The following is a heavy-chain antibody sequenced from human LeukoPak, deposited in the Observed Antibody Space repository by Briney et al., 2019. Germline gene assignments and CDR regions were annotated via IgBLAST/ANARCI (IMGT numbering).Heavy chain of an antibody. CDR3: AHPGSGSYYSGLDV. D-gene: IGHD3-10*01. V-gene: IGHV1-8*02. J-gene: IGHJ6*02. CDR1: GGTFSSYA. Sequence: ASVKVSCKASGGTFSSYAINWVRQATGQGLEWMGWMNPNSGNTDYSRKFQGRLTMTRNTSISTAYMELSSLRSEDTAVYYCAHPGSGSYYSGLDVWGQGTTVTVSS. CDR2: MNPNSGNT.